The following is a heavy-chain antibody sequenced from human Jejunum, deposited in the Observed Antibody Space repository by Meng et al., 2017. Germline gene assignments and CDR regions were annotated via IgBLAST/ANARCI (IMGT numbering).Heavy chain of an antibody. CDR2: VRSSTNNYAI. CDR1: GFTFSGST. J-gene: IGHJ4*02. Sequence: GESLKISCAASGFTFSGSTMHWVRQASGRGLEWVGRVRSSTNNYAISYAASVNGRFTVSRDDSKNTAYLQMDSLQTDDTAVYYCVRAIDSSGFYYGDYWGQGALVTVSS. CDR3: VRAIDSSGFYYGDY. D-gene: IGHD1-26*01. V-gene: IGHV3-73*01.